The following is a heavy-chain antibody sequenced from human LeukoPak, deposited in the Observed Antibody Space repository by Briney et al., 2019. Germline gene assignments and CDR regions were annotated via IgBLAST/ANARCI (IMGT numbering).Heavy chain of an antibody. D-gene: IGHD4/OR15-4a*01. Sequence: SETLSLTCTVSGTSISGSNYYWAWIRQPAGNELEWIGRIYFSGSTNYNPSLKSRVTLSVHTSRNQFSLKLNSVTAADTAVYYCARYDYGANFDLWGQGTLVTISS. CDR3: ARYDYGANFDL. CDR1: GTSISGSNYY. J-gene: IGHJ4*02. CDR2: IYFSGST. V-gene: IGHV4-61*02.